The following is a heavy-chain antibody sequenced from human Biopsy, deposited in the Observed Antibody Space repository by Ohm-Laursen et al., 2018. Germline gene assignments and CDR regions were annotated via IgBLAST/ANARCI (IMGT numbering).Heavy chain of an antibody. D-gene: IGHD3-10*01. CDR1: GGSVRSPDHR. CDR2: IYYSWTT. Sequence: QTLSFTCAVSGGSVRSPDHRWNWVRRAPGKGLEWIGNIYYSWTTLYNPSLSGRVTMDLDRSTNQFSLKLKSVTSADTAVYFCARAYFYGMGTSNYFLDSWGQGALVTVSS. V-gene: IGHV4-30-2*01. CDR3: ARAYFYGMGTSNYFLDS. J-gene: IGHJ1*01.